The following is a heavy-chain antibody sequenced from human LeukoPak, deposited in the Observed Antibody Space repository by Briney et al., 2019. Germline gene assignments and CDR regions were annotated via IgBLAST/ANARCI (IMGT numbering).Heavy chain of an antibody. CDR3: ARGDGYSYGYWFDP. Sequence: SETLSLTCAVSGGSISSGGYSWSWIRQPPGKGLEWIGYIYHSGSTYYNPSLKSRVTISVDRSKNQFSLKLSSVTAADTAVYYCARGDGYSYGYWFDPWGQGTLVTVSS. D-gene: IGHD5-18*01. CDR2: IYHSGST. V-gene: IGHV4-30-2*01. CDR1: GGSISSGGYS. J-gene: IGHJ5*02.